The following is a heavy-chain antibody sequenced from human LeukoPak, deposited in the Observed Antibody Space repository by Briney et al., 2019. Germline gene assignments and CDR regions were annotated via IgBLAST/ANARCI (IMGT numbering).Heavy chain of an antibody. CDR1: GYSINALAN. CDR3: ARDSYYDNSGEGAFDI. CDR2: FYYGGST. J-gene: IGHJ3*02. D-gene: IGHD3-22*01. Sequence: SETLSLTCNVSGYSINALANWGWIRQSPGKGLEWIGSFYYGGSTYYNPSLRSRVTISVDTSKNQFSLKLSSVTAADTAVYYCARDSYYDNSGEGAFDIWGQGTMVTVSA. V-gene: IGHV4-38-2*02.